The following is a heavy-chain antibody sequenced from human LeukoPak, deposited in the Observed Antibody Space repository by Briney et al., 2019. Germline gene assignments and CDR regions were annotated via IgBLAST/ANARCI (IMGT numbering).Heavy chain of an antibody. J-gene: IGHJ4*02. CDR2: ISYDGSNK. CDR3: AKGISIAVAGYFDY. D-gene: IGHD6-19*01. Sequence: GGSLRLSCAASGFTFSSYGMHWVRQAPGKGLEWVAVISYDGSNKYYADSAKGRFTISRDNSKNTLYLQMNSLRAEDTAVYYCAKGISIAVAGYFDYWGQGTLVTVSS. CDR1: GFTFSSYG. V-gene: IGHV3-30*18.